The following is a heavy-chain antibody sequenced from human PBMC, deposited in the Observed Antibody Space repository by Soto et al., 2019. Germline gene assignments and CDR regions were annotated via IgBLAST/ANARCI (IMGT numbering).Heavy chain of an antibody. V-gene: IGHV3-7*04. CDR1: GFIFTSYW. J-gene: IGHJ4*02. CDR2: INQDGSEK. Sequence: EVQLVESGGGLVQPGGSLRLSCAASGFIFTSYWMDWVRQAPGKGLEWVAMINQDGSEKYYVDSVKGRFTISRDNAKNSLYLEMDSLRADDPAVYYCVTDYDAKGWGAYWGQGALVTVSS. D-gene: IGHD3-16*01. CDR3: VTDYDAKGWGAY.